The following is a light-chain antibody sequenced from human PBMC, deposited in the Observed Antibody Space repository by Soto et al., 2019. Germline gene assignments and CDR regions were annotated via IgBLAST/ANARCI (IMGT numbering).Light chain of an antibody. CDR1: QSISNH. Sequence: IQMTQSPSSLSASVEDRVIITCRASQSISNHLNWYQQKPGKAPKLLIYAASSLQSGVPSRFSGSGSGTDFTLTISSLQPEDFATYYCQQSYSTPPTFGQGTKVDI. V-gene: IGKV1-39*01. J-gene: IGKJ1*01. CDR3: QQSYSTPPT. CDR2: AAS.